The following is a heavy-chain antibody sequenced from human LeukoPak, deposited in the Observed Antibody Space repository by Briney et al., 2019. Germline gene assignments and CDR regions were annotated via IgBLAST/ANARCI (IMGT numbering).Heavy chain of an antibody. Sequence: ASVKVSCKASGYTFTSYDINWVRQATGQGLEWMGWINPNSGDTNYAQKFQGRATMTRDTSISTAYMELSRLTSDDTAVYYCARERGSGYRLLYWGQGTLVTVSS. CDR3: ARERGSGYRLLY. V-gene: IGHV1-2*02. CDR1: GYTFTSYD. CDR2: INPNSGDT. J-gene: IGHJ4*02. D-gene: IGHD5-12*01.